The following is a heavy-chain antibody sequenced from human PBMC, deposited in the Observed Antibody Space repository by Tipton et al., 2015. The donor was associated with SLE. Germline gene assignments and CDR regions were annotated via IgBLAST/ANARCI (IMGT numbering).Heavy chain of an antibody. CDR1: GYTFTSYD. CDR2: MNPKSGNT. J-gene: IGHJ4*02. CDR3: ARGRLLWFRELLYYFDY. Sequence: QSGAEVKKPGASGKVSCKASGYTFTSYDINWVRQATGQGLEWMGWMNPKSGNTGYAQKFQGRVTMTRNTSISTAYMELSSLRSEDTAVYYCARGRLLWFRELLYYFDYWGQGTLVTVSS. D-gene: IGHD3-10*01. V-gene: IGHV1-8*01.